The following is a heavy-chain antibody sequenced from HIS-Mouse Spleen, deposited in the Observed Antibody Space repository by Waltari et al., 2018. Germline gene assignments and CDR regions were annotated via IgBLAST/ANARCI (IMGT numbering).Heavy chain of an antibody. Sequence: QVQLVQSGAEVKKPGASVKVSCKASGYTFTGYYMHWVRQAPGQGLEWMGWINPNSGGTNDAQKFQGRVTMTRDTSISTAYMELSRLRSDDTAVYYCARVGSGARIAVAGTFFDYWGQGTLVTVSS. CDR2: INPNSGGT. D-gene: IGHD6-19*01. V-gene: IGHV1-2*02. CDR1: GYTFTGYY. CDR3: ARVGSGARIAVAGTFFDY. J-gene: IGHJ4*02.